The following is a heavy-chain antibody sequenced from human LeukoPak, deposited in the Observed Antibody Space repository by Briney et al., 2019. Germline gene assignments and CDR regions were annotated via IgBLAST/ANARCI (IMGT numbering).Heavy chain of an antibody. Sequence: GGSLRLSCAASGFTFSSYSMNWVRQAPGKGLEWVSSISSSSSYIYYADSVKGRFTISRDNAKNSLYLQMNSLRAEDTAVYYCARDIRGYSGYDSALYWGQGTLVTVSS. V-gene: IGHV3-21*01. CDR1: GFTFSSYS. J-gene: IGHJ4*02. D-gene: IGHD5-12*01. CDR3: ARDIRGYSGYDSALY. CDR2: ISSSSSYI.